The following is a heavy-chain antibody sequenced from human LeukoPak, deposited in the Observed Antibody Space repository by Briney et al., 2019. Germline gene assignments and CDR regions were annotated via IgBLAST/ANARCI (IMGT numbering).Heavy chain of an antibody. CDR3: AREDNGGATDGGFDV. J-gene: IGHJ3*01. CDR2: ISGSGGST. D-gene: IGHD3-16*01. CDR1: GFTFSSYA. Sequence: GGSLRLSCAASGFTFSSYAMSWVRQAPGKGLKLVSAISGSGGSTYYADSVKGRFTISRDSSKNTVYLQMESLRVEDTAVYYCAREDNGGATDGGFDVWGHGTVVTVSS. V-gene: IGHV3-23*01.